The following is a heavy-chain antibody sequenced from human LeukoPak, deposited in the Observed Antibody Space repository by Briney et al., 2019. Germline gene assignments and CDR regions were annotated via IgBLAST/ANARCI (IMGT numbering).Heavy chain of an antibody. D-gene: IGHD5-18*01. CDR3: ARIGGNTAMAPDH. CDR2: IYYSGST. CDR1: GGSISSYY. Sequence: SETLSLTCTVSGGSISSYYWSWIRQPPGKGLEWIGYIYYSGSTNYNPSLKSRVTISVDTSKNQFSLKLSSVTAADTAVYYCARIGGNTAMAPDHWGQGTLVTVSS. V-gene: IGHV4-59*01. J-gene: IGHJ4*02.